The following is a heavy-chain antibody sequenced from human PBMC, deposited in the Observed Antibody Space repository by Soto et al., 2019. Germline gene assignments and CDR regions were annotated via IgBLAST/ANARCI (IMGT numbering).Heavy chain of an antibody. V-gene: IGHV4-34*01. CDR1: GGSFSGDY. J-gene: IGHJ4*02. CDR3: ARGKDGDYAQPHLAY. CDR2: INHSGST. Sequence: SETLSLTCAVYGGSFSGDYWSWIRQPPGKGLEWIGEINHSGSTNYNPSLKSRVTISVDTSKNQFSLKLSSVTAADTAVYYCARGKDGDYAQPHLAYWGQGTLVTVSS. D-gene: IGHD4-17*01.